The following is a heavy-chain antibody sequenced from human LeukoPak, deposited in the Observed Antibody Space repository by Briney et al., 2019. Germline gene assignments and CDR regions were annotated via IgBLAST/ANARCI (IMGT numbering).Heavy chain of an antibody. CDR2: ISYDGSNK. D-gene: IGHD3-22*01. CDR1: GFTFSSYG. Sequence: PGRSLRLSCAASGFTFSSYGMHWVRQAPGKGLEWVAVISYDGSNKYYADSVKGRFTISRDNSKNTLYLQMNSLRAEDTAVYYCAKALYYYDSSGRTIDYWGQGTLVTVSS. CDR3: AKALYYYDSSGRTIDY. V-gene: IGHV3-30*18. J-gene: IGHJ4*02.